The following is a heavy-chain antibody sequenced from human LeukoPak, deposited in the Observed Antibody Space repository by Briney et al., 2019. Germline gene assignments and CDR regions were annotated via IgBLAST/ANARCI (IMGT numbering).Heavy chain of an antibody. CDR3: ARDGGGYNFPEYFQH. J-gene: IGHJ1*01. V-gene: IGHV3-30*04. Sequence: GGSLRLSCAASGFTFSSYAMHWVRQAPGKGLEWVAVISYDGSNKYYADSVKGRFTISRDNSKNTLYLQMNSLRAEDTAVYYCARDGGGYNFPEYFQHWGQGTLVTVSS. D-gene: IGHD5-24*01. CDR1: GFTFSSYA. CDR2: ISYDGSNK.